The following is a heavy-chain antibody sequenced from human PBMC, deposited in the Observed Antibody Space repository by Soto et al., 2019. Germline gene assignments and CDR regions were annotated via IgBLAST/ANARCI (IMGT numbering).Heavy chain of an antibody. Sequence: SETLSLTCAVYGGSFSGYSWSWIRQPPGKGLEWIGKINHSGSTNYNPSLKSRVTISVDTSKNQFSLKLSSVTAADTAVYYCARLAVAGTEYFDYWGQGTLVTVSS. CDR1: GGSFSGYS. CDR3: ARLAVAGTEYFDY. D-gene: IGHD6-19*01. V-gene: IGHV4-34*01. CDR2: INHSGST. J-gene: IGHJ4*02.